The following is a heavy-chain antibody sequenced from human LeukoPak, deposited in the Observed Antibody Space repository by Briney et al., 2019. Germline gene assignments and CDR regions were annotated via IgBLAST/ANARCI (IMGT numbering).Heavy chain of an antibody. D-gene: IGHD1-26*01. Sequence: ASVKVSCKASGYTFTGYYMHWVRQAPGQGLEWMGWINPNSGGTNYAQKFQGRVTMTRDTSISTAYMELSRLRSDDTAVYYCARRGEWELLDYAFDTWGQGTMVTVSS. CDR1: GYTFTGYY. V-gene: IGHV1-2*02. J-gene: IGHJ3*02. CDR3: ARRGEWELLDYAFDT. CDR2: INPNSGGT.